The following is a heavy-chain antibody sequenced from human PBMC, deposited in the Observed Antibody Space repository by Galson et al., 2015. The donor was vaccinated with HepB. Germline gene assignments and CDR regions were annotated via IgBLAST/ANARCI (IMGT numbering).Heavy chain of an antibody. CDR3: ARVRTTLYHYGMDV. V-gene: IGHV3-74*01. CDR2: ISGDGSNT. J-gene: IGHJ6*02. CDR1: GFPFSTYW. D-gene: IGHD1-1*01. Sequence: SLRLSCAASGFPFSTYWMHWVRHAPGKGLVWVSHISGDGSNTNYADPVKGRFSISRDNAKNTVYLQMSSLRAEDTAVYYCARVRTTLYHYGMDVWGQGTTVTVSS.